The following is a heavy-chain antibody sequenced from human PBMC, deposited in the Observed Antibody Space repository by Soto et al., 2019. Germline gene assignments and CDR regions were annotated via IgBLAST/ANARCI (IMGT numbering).Heavy chain of an antibody. CDR3: ARGGVAARLSKIYYYYMDV. Sequence: ASVKVSCKASGYTFTGYYMHWVRQAPGQGLEWMGWINPNSGGTNYAQKFQGWVTMTRDTSISTAYMELSRLRSDDTAVYYCARGGVAARLSKIYYYYMDVWGKGTTVTVSS. D-gene: IGHD6-6*01. J-gene: IGHJ6*03. V-gene: IGHV1-2*04. CDR2: INPNSGGT. CDR1: GYTFTGYY.